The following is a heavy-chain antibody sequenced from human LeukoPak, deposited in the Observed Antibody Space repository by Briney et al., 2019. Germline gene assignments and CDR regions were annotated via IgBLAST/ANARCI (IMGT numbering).Heavy chain of an antibody. D-gene: IGHD2-2*01. V-gene: IGHV1-46*01. CDR2: INPSGGST. CDR3: ARAQYQLPPRGFGFDP. CDR1: GYTFTSYY. J-gene: IGHJ5*02. Sequence: GASVKVSCKASGYTFTSYYMHWVRQAPGQGLEWMGIINPSGGSTSYAQKFQGRVTMTRDTSTSTVYMELSSLRSEDTAVYYCARAQYQLPPRGFGFDPWGQGTLVTVSS.